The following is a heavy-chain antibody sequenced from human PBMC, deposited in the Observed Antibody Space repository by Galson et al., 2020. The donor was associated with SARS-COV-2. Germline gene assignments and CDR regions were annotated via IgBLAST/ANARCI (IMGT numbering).Heavy chain of an antibody. V-gene: IGHV3-23*01. CDR3: AKSRVSTYYRYAFDI. CDR1: GFTFSNYA. D-gene: IGHD2-2*01. J-gene: IGHJ3*02. Sequence: GGSLRLSCAASGFTFSNYAMSWVRHAPGRAPEWVSGIDFGCGVTYHADSVRGRFTISRDNSKNTLYLEMNSLSAEDSALYYCAKSRVSTYYRYAFDIWGQGTMVTVSS. CDR2: IDFGCGVT.